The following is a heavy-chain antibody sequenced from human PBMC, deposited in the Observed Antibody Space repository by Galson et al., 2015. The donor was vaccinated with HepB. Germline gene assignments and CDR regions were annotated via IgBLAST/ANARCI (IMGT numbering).Heavy chain of an antibody. V-gene: IGHV3-7*03. D-gene: IGHD3-10*01. CDR3: ASGLVGGVVGY. J-gene: IGHJ4*02. CDR1: GFTFSSYW. Sequence: SLRLSCAASGFTFSSYWMSWVRQAPGKGLEWVANIKQDGSEKYYVDSVKGRFTISRDNAKNSLYLQMNSMRAEDTAVYYCASGLVGGVVGYWGQGTLVTVSS. CDR2: IKQDGSEK.